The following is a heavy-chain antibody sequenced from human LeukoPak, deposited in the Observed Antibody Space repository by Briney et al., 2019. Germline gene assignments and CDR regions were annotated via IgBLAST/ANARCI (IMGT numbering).Heavy chain of an antibody. CDR2: INPNSGGT. CDR1: GYTFTGYY. V-gene: IGHV1-2*06. J-gene: IGHJ5*02. D-gene: IGHD6-13*01. CDR3: ARGDSSSWYRLWFDP. Sequence: GASVKVSCKASGYTFTGYYMHWVRQATGQGLEWMGRINPNSGGTNYAQKFQGRVTMTRDTSISTAYMELSRLRSDDTAVYYCARGDSSSWYRLWFDPWGQGTLVTVSS.